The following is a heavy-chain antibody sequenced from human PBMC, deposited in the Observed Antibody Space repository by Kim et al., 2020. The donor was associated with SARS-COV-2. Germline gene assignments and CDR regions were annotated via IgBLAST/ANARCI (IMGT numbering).Heavy chain of an antibody. CDR3: AGSRAYITAPDY. CDR2: LHYIFTT. V-gene: IGHV4-59*08. D-gene: IGHD3-16*01. Sequence: SETLSLTFTFSFFSIIFYYFIFILHPPFNSLYFIFYLHYIFTTYYIPSLRILLTISKYTSNKQFSLKLNSVTAADTAIYYCAGSRAYITAPDYWGQGTLVTVSS. J-gene: IGHJ4*02. CDR1: FFSIIFYY.